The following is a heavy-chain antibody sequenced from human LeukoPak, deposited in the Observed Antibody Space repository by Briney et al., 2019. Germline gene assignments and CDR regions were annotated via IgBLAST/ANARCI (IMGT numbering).Heavy chain of an antibody. CDR1: GGSISSSSYY. CDR3: ARGSKLFFGETR. Sequence: TSETLSLTCTVSGGSISSSSYYWGWIRQPPGKGLEWIGSIYYSGSTYYNPSLKSRVTISVDTSKNQFSLKLSSVTAADTAVYYCARGSKLFFGETRWGQGTLVTVSS. D-gene: IGHD3-10*01. V-gene: IGHV4-39*01. J-gene: IGHJ4*02. CDR2: IYYSGST.